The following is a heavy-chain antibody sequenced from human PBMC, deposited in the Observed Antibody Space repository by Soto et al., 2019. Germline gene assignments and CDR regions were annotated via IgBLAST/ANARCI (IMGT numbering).Heavy chain of an antibody. CDR2: INPYSGGA. CDR1: GYTFTGYF. D-gene: IGHD3-10*01. J-gene: IGHJ5*02. Sequence: SVKVSCKASGYTFTGYFMHWVRQAPGQGLEWMGWINPYSGGADYAQSFQGRVTMTRDTSISTVYMELSRLRFDDTAVYYCARVIRGAYYNSPLDTWGQGTVVTVSS. V-gene: IGHV1-2*02. CDR3: ARVIRGAYYNSPLDT.